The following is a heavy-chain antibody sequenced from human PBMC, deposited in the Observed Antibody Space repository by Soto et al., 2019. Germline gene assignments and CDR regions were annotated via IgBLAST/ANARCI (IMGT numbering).Heavy chain of an antibody. CDR1: GYTFITYG. Sequence: QVQLVQSGAEVKKPGASVKVSCKASGYTFITYGVSWVRQAPGQGLDWLGWISTYNGNTRYAERVQGRVTMTTDTTTNTADMELRTLRSDDTAVYYCARGPTDYYDNSANYFLDYWGQGTLVTVSS. J-gene: IGHJ4*02. V-gene: IGHV1-18*01. D-gene: IGHD3-22*01. CDR3: ARGPTDYYDNSANYFLDY. CDR2: ISTYNGNT.